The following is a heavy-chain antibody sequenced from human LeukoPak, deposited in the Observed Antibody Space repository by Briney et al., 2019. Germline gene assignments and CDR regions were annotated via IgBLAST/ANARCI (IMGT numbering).Heavy chain of an antibody. J-gene: IGHJ5*02. Sequence: GGSLRLSCAASGFTFSSYGMHWVRQAPGKGLEWVAVISCDGSNKYYADSVKGRFTISRDNSKNTLYLQMNSLRAEDTAVYYCAKDLRGYSYGLRNNWFDPWGQGTLVTVSS. D-gene: IGHD5-18*01. CDR3: AKDLRGYSYGLRNNWFDP. CDR2: ISCDGSNK. V-gene: IGHV3-30*18. CDR1: GFTFSSYG.